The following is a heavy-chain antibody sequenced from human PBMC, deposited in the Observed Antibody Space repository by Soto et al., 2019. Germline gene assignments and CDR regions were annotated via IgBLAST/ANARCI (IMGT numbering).Heavy chain of an antibody. V-gene: IGHV4-61*08. Sequence: SDTRSLTSTVSGGCISRGGYCLSWIRQHPGKGLEWIGYIYYSGSTNYNPSLKSRVTISVDTSKNQFSLKLSSVTAADTAVYYCARRYGGTFDYWGQGTLVTVSS. D-gene: IGHD2-15*01. CDR1: GGCISRGGYC. CDR3: ARRYGGTFDY. J-gene: IGHJ4*02. CDR2: IYYSGST.